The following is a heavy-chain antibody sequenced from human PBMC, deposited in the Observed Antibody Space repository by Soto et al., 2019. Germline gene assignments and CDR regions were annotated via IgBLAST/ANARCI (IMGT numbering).Heavy chain of an antibody. CDR2: ISTAGRST. J-gene: IGHJ4*02. CDR3: AKGGSSGGTLDS. V-gene: IGHV3-23*01. D-gene: IGHD3-16*01. Sequence: EVHLLDSGGGLVQPGGSLRLSCAASGFTFIDYAMSWVRQAPGKGLEWVAAISTAGRSTYSADSVKGRFTISRDNSKNTLYLQMSGRGVGGTFCNLCAKGGSSGGTLDSGGRGTLVTVSS. CDR1: GFTFIDYA.